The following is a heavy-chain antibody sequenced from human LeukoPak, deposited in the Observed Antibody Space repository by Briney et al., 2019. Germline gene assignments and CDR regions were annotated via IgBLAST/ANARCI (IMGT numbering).Heavy chain of an antibody. J-gene: IGHJ4*02. D-gene: IGHD1-26*01. CDR2: IYPGDSDA. Sequence: GESLKISCKGSGYSFTTYWIAWVRQMPGKGLAWMGIIYPGDSDARYRPSFQGQGTLAADNSINTAYLQRSSLKASDTAIYYRARQQVGATIPLDYWGQGTLVTVSS. CDR1: GYSFTTYW. CDR3: ARQQVGATIPLDY. V-gene: IGHV5-51*01.